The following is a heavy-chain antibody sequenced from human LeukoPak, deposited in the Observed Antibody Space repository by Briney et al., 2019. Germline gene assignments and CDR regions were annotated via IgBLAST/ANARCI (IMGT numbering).Heavy chain of an antibody. V-gene: IGHV1-8*01. CDR2: MNPNSGNT. D-gene: IGHD3-16*02. J-gene: IGHJ6*02. CDR3: ARCTPDYDYVWGSYRHPTGMDV. Sequence: ASVKVSCKASGYTFTSYDINWVRQATGQGLEWMGWMNPNSGNTGYAQKFQGRVTMTRNTSISTAYMELSSLRSEDTAVYYCARCTPDYDYVWGSYRHPTGMDVWGQGTTVTVSS. CDR1: GYTFTSYD.